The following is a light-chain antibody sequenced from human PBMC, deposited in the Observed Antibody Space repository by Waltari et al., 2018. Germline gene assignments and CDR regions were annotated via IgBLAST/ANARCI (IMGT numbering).Light chain of an antibody. CDR3: CSQSSYNGVI. J-gene: IGLJ2*01. V-gene: IGLV2-14*03. Sequence: QSALSQPASVSGSPGQSITLPCTGSSSDVGGEDSVSWYQAPPAQAPNVIIYDVNNRPSGVSDRFSGSKSGRTASLTISGLQAEDEANYYCCSQSSYNGVIFGGGTKLTVL. CDR1: SSDVGGEDS. CDR2: DVN.